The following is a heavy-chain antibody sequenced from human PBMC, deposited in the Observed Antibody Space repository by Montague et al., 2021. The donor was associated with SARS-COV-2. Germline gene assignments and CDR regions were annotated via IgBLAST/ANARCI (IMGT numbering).Heavy chain of an antibody. V-gene: IGHV4-31*03. CDR1: GGSISSGGYD. D-gene: IGHD3-3*01. CDR2: IYYSGST. Sequence: TLSLTCTVSGGSISSGGYDWSWIRQHPGKGLEWIGYIYYSGSTXYNLSLKSRVTISVDTSKVQLSLTLSSVTAADTAVYYCARAYRITIFGVAKEFDYWGQGTLVTVSS. J-gene: IGHJ4*02. CDR3: ARAYRITIFGVAKEFDY.